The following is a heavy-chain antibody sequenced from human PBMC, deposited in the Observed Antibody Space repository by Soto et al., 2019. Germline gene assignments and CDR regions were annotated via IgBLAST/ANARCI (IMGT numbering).Heavy chain of an antibody. V-gene: IGHV3-23*01. CDR1: GFTFSNYD. CDR3: RKGAPLSSAISHDLDY. J-gene: IGHJ4*01. D-gene: IGHD3-3*01. Sequence: PGGSLRLSCAASGFTFSNYDMSWVRQAPGKGLEWVSTISSGGGSTYYADSVRGRFTISRDNSKNTLYLQLNSLRAEDTAMFYCRKGAPLSSAISHDLDYWGHGALVTVSS. CDR2: ISSGGGST.